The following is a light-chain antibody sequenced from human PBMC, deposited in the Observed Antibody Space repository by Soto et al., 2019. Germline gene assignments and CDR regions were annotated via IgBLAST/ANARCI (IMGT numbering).Light chain of an antibody. V-gene: IGKV1-33*01. CDR2: DAS. J-gene: IGKJ5*01. CDR1: QDISNY. CDR3: QQYYKLPIT. Sequence: DIQMTQSPSSLSASVGDRFTITCQASQDISNYLNAYQQKTGKAPKLLIYDASNLETGVPSRFSGSGSGTDFTFTISSLQPEDIATYSCQQYYKLPITFGQGTRLEIK.